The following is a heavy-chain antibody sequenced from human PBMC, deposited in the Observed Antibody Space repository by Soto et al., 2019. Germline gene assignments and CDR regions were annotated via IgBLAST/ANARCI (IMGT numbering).Heavy chain of an antibody. J-gene: IGHJ6*02. V-gene: IGHV5-51*01. CDR1: GYSFTSYW. D-gene: IGHD6-13*01. CDR3: ARLSSSGPRGYYYGMDV. Sequence: PGESLKISCKGSGYSFTSYWTGWVRQMPGKGLEWMGIIYPGDSDTRYSPSFQGQVTISADKSISTAYLQWSSLKASDTAMYYCARLSSSGPRGYYYGMDVCGQGTTVTV. CDR2: IYPGDSDT.